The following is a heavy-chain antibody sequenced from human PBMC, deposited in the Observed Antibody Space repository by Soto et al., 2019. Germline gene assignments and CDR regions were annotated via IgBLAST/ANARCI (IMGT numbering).Heavy chain of an antibody. Sequence: ASVKVSCKASGYTFTGNAMHWVRQAPGQRLEWMGWISADNTKTKYSQKFQGRVTITRDASASTAYMELSSLRSEDTAVYYCARDQVVRTYYSYYGMDVWGQGTTVTISS. CDR3: ARDQVVRTYYSYYGMDV. D-gene: IGHD6-6*01. V-gene: IGHV1-3*01. J-gene: IGHJ6*02. CDR1: GYTFTGNA. CDR2: ISADNTKT.